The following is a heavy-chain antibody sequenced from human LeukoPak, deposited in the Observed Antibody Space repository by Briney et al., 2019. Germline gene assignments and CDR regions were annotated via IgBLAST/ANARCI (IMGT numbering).Heavy chain of an antibody. Sequence: GGSLRLSCAASGFTFSSYAMSWVRQAPGKGLEWVSAISGSGGSTYYADSVKGRFTISRDNAKNTLYLQMNSLRVEDTAVYYCARGFPSARLQSKGGIFDYWGQGTLVTVSS. V-gene: IGHV3-23*01. CDR2: ISGSGGST. D-gene: IGHD4-11*01. CDR1: GFTFSSYA. J-gene: IGHJ4*02. CDR3: ARGFPSARLQSKGGIFDY.